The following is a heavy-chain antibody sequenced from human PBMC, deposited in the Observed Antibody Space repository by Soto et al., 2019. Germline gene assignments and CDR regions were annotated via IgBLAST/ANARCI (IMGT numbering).Heavy chain of an antibody. CDR2: ISSDGNNK. D-gene: IGHD1-26*01. J-gene: IGHJ4*02. V-gene: IGHV3-30-3*01. CDR3: ARWEQPLFDY. Sequence: QVQLVESEGGVVQPGRSLRLSCAASGFTVSAYTMHWVRQAPGKGLEWVAVISSDGNNKYYTDSVKGRFTISRDTSTNTLYLQMNSLRAEDTAVYYCARWEQPLFDYWGQGTLVTVSS. CDR1: GFTVSAYT.